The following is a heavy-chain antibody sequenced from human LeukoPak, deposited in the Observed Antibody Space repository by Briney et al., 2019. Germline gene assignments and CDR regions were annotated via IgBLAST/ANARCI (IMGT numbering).Heavy chain of an antibody. D-gene: IGHD3-22*01. J-gene: IGHJ3*02. Sequence: ASVKVSCKASGYTFTSYYMHWVRPPPGQGLEWMGIINPSGGSTSYAQKFQGRVTMTRDTSTSTVYMELSSLRSEDTAVYYCARSRRAYYYDSSGYPSAFDIWGQGTMVTVSS. CDR2: INPSGGST. CDR3: ARSRRAYYYDSSGYPSAFDI. V-gene: IGHV1-46*01. CDR1: GYTFTSYY.